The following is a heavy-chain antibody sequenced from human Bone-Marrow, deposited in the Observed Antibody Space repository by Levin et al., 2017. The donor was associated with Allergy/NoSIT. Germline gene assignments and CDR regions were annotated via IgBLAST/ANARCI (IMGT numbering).Heavy chain of an antibody. D-gene: IGHD2-2*01. CDR1: GYTFTGYY. J-gene: IGHJ6*02. V-gene: IGHV1-2*02. Sequence: ASVKVSCKASGYTFTGYYMHWVRQAPGQGLEWMGWINPNSGGTNYAQKFQGRVTMTRDTSISTAYMELSRLRSDDTAVYYCARGVRCRAIVVVPAARSYYYYGMDVWGQGTTVTVSS. CDR2: INPNSGGT. CDR3: ARGVRCRAIVVVPAARSYYYYGMDV.